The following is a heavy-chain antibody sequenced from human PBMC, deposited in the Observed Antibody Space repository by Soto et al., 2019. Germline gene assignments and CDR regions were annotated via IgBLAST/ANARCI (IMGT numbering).Heavy chain of an antibody. J-gene: IGHJ4*02. Sequence: GASVKVSCKASGYTFSSYAMHWVRQAPGQRLEWMGIINPSGGSTSYAQKFQGRVTMTRDTSTSTVYMELSSLRSEDTAVYYCATTSGELLWCFDYWGQGTLVTVSS. V-gene: IGHV1-46*03. D-gene: IGHD3-10*02. CDR2: INPSGGST. CDR3: ATTSGELLWCFDY. CDR1: GYTFSSYA.